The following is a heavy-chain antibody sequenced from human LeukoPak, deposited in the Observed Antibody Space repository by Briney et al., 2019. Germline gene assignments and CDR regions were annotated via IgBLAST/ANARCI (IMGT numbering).Heavy chain of an antibody. Sequence: GGSLRLSCAASGFTFSSYGMHWVRQAPGKGLEWVAFIRYDGSNKYYADSVKGRFTISRDNSKNTLYLQMNSLRAEDTAVYYCAKEGGGYDLMENIDYWGQGTLVTVSS. J-gene: IGHJ4*02. CDR2: IRYDGSNK. CDR3: AKEGGGYDLMENIDY. D-gene: IGHD5-12*01. V-gene: IGHV3-30*02. CDR1: GFTFSSYG.